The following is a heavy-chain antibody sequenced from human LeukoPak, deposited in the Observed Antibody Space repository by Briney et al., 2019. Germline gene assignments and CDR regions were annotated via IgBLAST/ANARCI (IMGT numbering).Heavy chain of an antibody. CDR3: ARGGIVGVNNWFDP. J-gene: IGHJ5*02. Sequence: ASVKVSCKASGYTFTSYDITWVRQAPGQGLEWVGWISGYNGNTNYAQKLQGRVTMTTDSSTSTAYMELRSLRSDGTAVYYVARGGIVGVNNWFDPWGQGTLVTVSS. CDR2: ISGYNGNT. D-gene: IGHD1-26*01. CDR1: GYTFTSYD. V-gene: IGHV1-18*01.